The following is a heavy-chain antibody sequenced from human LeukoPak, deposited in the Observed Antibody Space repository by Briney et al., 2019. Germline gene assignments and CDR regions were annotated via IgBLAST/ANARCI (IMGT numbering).Heavy chain of an antibody. J-gene: IGHJ4*02. D-gene: IGHD3-3*01. Sequence: SVKVSCKASGGTFSSYAISWVRQAPGQWLEWMGGIIPIFGTANYAQKFQGRVTITTDESTSTAYMELSSLRSEDTAVYYCARGGPGAYDFWSGYGYYFDYWGQGTLVTVSS. CDR2: IIPIFGTA. CDR3: ARGGPGAYDFWSGYGYYFDY. V-gene: IGHV1-69*05. CDR1: GGTFSSYA.